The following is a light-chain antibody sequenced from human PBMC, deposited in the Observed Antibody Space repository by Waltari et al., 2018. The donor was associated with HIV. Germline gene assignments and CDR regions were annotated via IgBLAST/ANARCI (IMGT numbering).Light chain of an antibody. CDR2: GDN. J-gene: IGLJ3*02. CDR3: QSYDSSLSAWV. CDR1: SSNIGEGSD. Sequence: QSVLTQPPSVSGAPGQRVSISCTGSSSNIGEGSDVHWYQELPGTTHKLLIYGDNNRPSGFPDRFSGSKSGTSASLASTGLQFEDEADYYCQSYDSSLSAWVFGGGTKLTVL. V-gene: IGLV1-40*01.